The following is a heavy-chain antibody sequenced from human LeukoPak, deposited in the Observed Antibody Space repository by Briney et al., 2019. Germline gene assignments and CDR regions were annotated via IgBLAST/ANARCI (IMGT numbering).Heavy chain of an antibody. Sequence: ASVNVSCKASRYTFTGYYMHWVRQAPGQGLEWMGWINPNSGGTNYAQKFQGRVTMTRDTSISTAYMELSRLRSDDTAVYYCARGYCSGGSCYRGVDYWGQGTLVTVSS. CDR1: RYTFTGYY. J-gene: IGHJ4*02. D-gene: IGHD2-15*01. CDR2: INPNSGGT. CDR3: ARGYCSGGSCYRGVDY. V-gene: IGHV1-2*02.